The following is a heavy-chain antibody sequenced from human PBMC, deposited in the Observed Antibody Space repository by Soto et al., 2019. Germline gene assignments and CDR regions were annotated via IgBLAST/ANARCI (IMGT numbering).Heavy chain of an antibody. CDR1: GFTFSSYW. CDR3: ARGKAVRGHGDYDY. V-gene: IGHV3-74*01. D-gene: IGHD4-17*01. CDR2: INSDESST. Sequence: EVQLVESGGGLVQPGGSLRLSCAASGFTFSSYWMHWVRQAPGKGLVWVSRINSDESSTNYADSVKGRFTISRDNAKNTLYRQMNSLRAEDAAVYYCARGKAVRGHGDYDYWGQGTLVTVSS. J-gene: IGHJ4*02.